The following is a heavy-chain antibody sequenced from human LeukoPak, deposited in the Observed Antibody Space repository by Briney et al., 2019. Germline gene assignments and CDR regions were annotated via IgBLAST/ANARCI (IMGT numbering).Heavy chain of an antibody. D-gene: IGHD2-15*01. CDR1: GYTFTSYY. CDR3: ARECSGGSCPNGVDY. V-gene: IGHV1-46*01. CDR2: INPSGGST. Sequence: ASVKVSCKASGYTFTSYYMHWVRQAPGQGPEWMGIINPSGGSTSYAQKFQGRVTMTRDTSTSTVYMELSSLRSEDTAVYYCARECSGGSCPNGVDYWGQGTLVTVSS. J-gene: IGHJ4*02.